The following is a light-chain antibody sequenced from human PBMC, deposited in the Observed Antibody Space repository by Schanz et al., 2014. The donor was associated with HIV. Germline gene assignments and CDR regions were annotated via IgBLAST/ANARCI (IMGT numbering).Light chain of an antibody. V-gene: IGLV2-14*03. CDR3: SSYTNNNTVV. CDR2: DVN. Sequence: QSALTQPASVAGSPGQPITISCTGTSSDVGGYNYVSWYQQHPGEAPKLLIYDVNNRPSGVSNRFSGSKSGNTASLTISALQAEDEADYYCSSYTNNNTVVFGGGTKLTVL. CDR1: SSDVGGYNY. J-gene: IGLJ2*01.